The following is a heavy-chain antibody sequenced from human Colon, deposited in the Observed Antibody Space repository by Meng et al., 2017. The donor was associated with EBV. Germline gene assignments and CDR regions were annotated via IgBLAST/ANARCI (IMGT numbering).Heavy chain of an antibody. D-gene: IGHD3-10*01. Sequence: LQESGSGLVRPSQTLSLTCAVYGDSITSGDYSWTWIRQPPGKGLEWIGYIYHGVNIYYTPSLRSRVTISVDKSRNQFSLKLTSVSAADTAVYYCVRDTRRGGGWFDPWGQGTLVTVSS. V-gene: IGHV4-30-2*01. J-gene: IGHJ5*02. CDR3: VRDTRRGGGWFDP. CDR2: IYHGVNI. CDR1: GDSITSGDYS.